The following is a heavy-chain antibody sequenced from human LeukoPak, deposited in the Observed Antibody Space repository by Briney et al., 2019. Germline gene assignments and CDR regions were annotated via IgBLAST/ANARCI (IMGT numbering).Heavy chain of an antibody. CDR1: GGSISSYY. CDR3: ARRARPVYYDSSGYYSSNQDWYFDL. CDR2: IYYSRST. J-gene: IGHJ2*01. D-gene: IGHD3-22*01. V-gene: IGHV4-59*08. Sequence: SETLSLTCTVSGGSISSYYWSWIRQPPGKGLEWMGYIYYSRSTNYNPSLKSRVTISVDTSKNQFSLKLSSVTAADTDVYYCARRARPVYYDSSGYYSSNQDWYFDLWGRGTLVTVSS.